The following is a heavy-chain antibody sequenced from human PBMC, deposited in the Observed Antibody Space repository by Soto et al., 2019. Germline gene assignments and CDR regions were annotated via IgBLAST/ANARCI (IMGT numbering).Heavy chain of an antibody. Sequence: SVKVSCKASGFTFTSSAFQWVRQARGQRLEWIGWIAVGSGYTNYAQRFQDRVTLTRDMSTATTYMELSRLTSEDTAIYYCAADATAWQQMVPSDYWGQGTLVTLSS. CDR1: GFTFTSSA. J-gene: IGHJ4*02. D-gene: IGHD2-8*01. CDR2: IAVGSGYT. V-gene: IGHV1-58*01. CDR3: AADATAWQQMVPSDY.